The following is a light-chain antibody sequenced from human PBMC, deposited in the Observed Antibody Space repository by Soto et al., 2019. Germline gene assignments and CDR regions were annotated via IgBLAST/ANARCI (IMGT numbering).Light chain of an antibody. V-gene: IGKV3-11*01. CDR2: DAS. Sequence: EIVLTQSPATLSLSPGERATLCCRASQSVSSYLAWYQQKPGQAPRLLIYDASNRATGIPARFSGSGSGTDFTLTISSLEPEDFAVYYCQQRSIWRWTFGQGTKV. J-gene: IGKJ1*01. CDR1: QSVSSY. CDR3: QQRSIWRWT.